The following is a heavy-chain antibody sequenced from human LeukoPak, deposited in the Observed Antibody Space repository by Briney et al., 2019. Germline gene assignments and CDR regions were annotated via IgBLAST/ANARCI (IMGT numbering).Heavy chain of an antibody. CDR3: AKGAEEGVVITAVYYYYMDV. Sequence: GGSLRLSCAASGFTFSSYGMSWVRQAPGKGLEWVSAISGSGGSSYYADYVKGRFTISRDSSKNTLFLQMNGLRAEDTAVYYCAKGAEEGVVITAVYYYYMDVWGKGTTVTISS. CDR1: GFTFSSYG. V-gene: IGHV3-23*01. J-gene: IGHJ6*03. D-gene: IGHD3-22*01. CDR2: ISGSGGSS.